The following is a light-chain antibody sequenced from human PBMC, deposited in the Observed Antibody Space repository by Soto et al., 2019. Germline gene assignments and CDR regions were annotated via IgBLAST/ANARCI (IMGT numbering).Light chain of an antibody. CDR3: QQRSNWPLT. CDR2: DAS. CDR1: QSVSSY. J-gene: IGKJ4*01. Sequence: EIVLTQYPATLSLSPGERATLSCRASQSVSSYLAWYQQKPGQAPRLLIYDASNRATGIPARFSGSGSGTDFTLTISSLEPEDFAVYYCQQRSNWPLTFGGGTKVDI. V-gene: IGKV3-11*01.